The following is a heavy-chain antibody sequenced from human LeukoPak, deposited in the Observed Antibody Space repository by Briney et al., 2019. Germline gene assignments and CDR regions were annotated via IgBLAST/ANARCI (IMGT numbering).Heavy chain of an antibody. CDR3: AKRLPVVGDRNRAFDY. Sequence: GGSLRLSCAASGFTFSNYAMNWVRQAPGKGLEWVSVITSGGSIYYADSVKGRFTISRDNSKNTLYLQMNSLRAEDTAVYYCAKRLPVVGDRNRAFDYWGQGTLVTVSS. J-gene: IGHJ4*02. CDR1: GFTFSNYA. V-gene: IGHV3-23*01. CDR2: ITSGGSI. D-gene: IGHD2-21*02.